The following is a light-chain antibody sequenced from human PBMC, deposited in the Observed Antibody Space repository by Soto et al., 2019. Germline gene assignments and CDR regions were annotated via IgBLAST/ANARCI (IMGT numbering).Light chain of an antibody. CDR1: SSNIGSNT. J-gene: IGLJ2*01. CDR2: SNN. Sequence: QSVLTQPPSASGTPGQRVTISCSGRSSNIGSNTVNWYQQLPGTAPKLLIYSNNQRPSGVPDRFSGSKSGTSASLAISGLQAEDEADSYCAAWDDSLNGPVFGGGTKLTVL. CDR3: AAWDDSLNGPV. V-gene: IGLV1-44*01.